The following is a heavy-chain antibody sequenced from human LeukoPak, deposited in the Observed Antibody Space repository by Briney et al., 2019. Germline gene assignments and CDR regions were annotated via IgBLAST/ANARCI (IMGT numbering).Heavy chain of an antibody. Sequence: PSETLSLTCTVSGGSISSSSYYWGWIRQPPGKGLEWIGSIYNSGSTYYNPSLKSRVTISVDTSKNQFSLKLSSVTAADTAVYYCAGSHGVDGVFDIWGQGTMATVSS. V-gene: IGHV4-39*01. J-gene: IGHJ3*02. CDR2: IYNSGST. D-gene: IGHD2-8*01. CDR3: AGSHGVDGVFDI. CDR1: GGSISSSSYY.